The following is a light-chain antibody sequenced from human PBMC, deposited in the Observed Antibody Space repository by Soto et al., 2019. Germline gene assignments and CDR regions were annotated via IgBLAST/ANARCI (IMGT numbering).Light chain of an antibody. CDR2: RAS. CDR3: QQCGNSPNT. V-gene: IGKV3-20*01. CDR1: QGLSGAY. J-gene: IGKJ2*01. Sequence: EIVLTQAPGTLSLSPGERATLSCRASQGLSGAYLASYQQKPGQPHSLLLYRASTRATGIPDRFSGSRSGTGFTRTISRLEHEDLAVYSCQQCGNSPNTFGQGTKLEIK.